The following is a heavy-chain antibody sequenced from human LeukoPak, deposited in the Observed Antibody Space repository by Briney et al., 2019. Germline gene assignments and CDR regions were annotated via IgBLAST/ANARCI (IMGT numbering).Heavy chain of an antibody. CDR3: AKGVLGQWLVDAFDI. CDR1: GFTFSRYS. J-gene: IGHJ3*02. D-gene: IGHD6-19*01. CDR2: ISSSSSYI. V-gene: IGHV3-21*01. Sequence: PGGSLRLSCAASGFTFSRYSMNWVRLAPGKGLEWVSSISSSSSYIYYADSLKGRFTISRDNARNSLYLQMNSLRAEDTAVYYCAKGVLGQWLVDAFDIWGQGTMVTVSS.